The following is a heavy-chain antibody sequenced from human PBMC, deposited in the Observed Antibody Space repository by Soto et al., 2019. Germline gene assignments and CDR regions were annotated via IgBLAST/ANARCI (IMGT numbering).Heavy chain of an antibody. CDR2: IYPGDSDT. CDR1: GYSFTSYW. CDR3: AIQYCSSTSCYFWFDP. J-gene: IGHJ5*02. Sequence: GEPLKISCKGSGYSFTSYWIGWVRQMPGKGLEWMGIIYPGDSDTRYSPSFQGQVTISADKSISTAYLQWSSLKASDTAMYYCAIQYCSSTSCYFWFDPWGQGTLVTVSS. V-gene: IGHV5-51*01. D-gene: IGHD2-2*01.